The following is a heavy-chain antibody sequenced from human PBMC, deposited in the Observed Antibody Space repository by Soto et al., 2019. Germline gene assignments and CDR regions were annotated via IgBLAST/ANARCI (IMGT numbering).Heavy chain of an antibody. CDR2: IYYSGST. D-gene: IGHD4-17*01. Sequence: SETLSLTCTVSGGSISSSSYYWGWIRQPPGKGLEWIGSIYYSGSTYYNPSLKSRVTISVDTSKNQFSLKLSSVTAADTAVYYCARRNRYGDYPFDYWGQGTLVTVSS. J-gene: IGHJ4*02. CDR3: ARRNRYGDYPFDY. CDR1: GGSISSSSYY. V-gene: IGHV4-39*01.